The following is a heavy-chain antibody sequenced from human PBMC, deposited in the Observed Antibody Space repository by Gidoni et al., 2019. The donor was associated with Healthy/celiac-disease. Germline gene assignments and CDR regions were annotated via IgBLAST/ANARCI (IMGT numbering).Heavy chain of an antibody. V-gene: IGHV3-7*01. CDR2: IKQDGSEK. Sequence: EVQLVESGGGLVQPGGSLRLFCAASGFTFSSYWRSWVRQAPGKGLEWVANIKQDGSEKYYVDSVKGRFTSSRDNAKNSLYLQMNSLRDEDTAVYYCARDAGGGYSSGLDAFDIWGQGTMVTVSS. CDR1: GFTFSSYW. D-gene: IGHD6-19*01. CDR3: ARDAGGGYSSGLDAFDI. J-gene: IGHJ3*02.